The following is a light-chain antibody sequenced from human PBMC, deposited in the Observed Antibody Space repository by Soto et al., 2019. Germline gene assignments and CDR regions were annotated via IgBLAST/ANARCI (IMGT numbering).Light chain of an antibody. CDR3: QQYSTYPLT. CDR2: DAS. CDR1: QSITTF. J-gene: IGKJ4*01. Sequence: DIPMTQSPSTLSASIGARVTITCRASQSITTFLAWYQQKPGQAPQILIYDASKLEPGVPSRLSGGGSGTEFTLTISSLQPDDFATYYCQQYSTYPLTFGGGTGVEIK. V-gene: IGKV1-5*01.